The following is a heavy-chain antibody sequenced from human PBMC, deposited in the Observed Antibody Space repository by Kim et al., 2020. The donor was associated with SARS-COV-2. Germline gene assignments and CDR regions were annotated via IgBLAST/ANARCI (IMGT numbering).Heavy chain of an antibody. CDR2: GGST. CDR3: AKAVGTFDY. Sequence: GGSTDYAAPVKDRFTISRDDSKNTLYLQMNSLKTGDTAVYYCAKAVGTFDYWGQGTLVTVSS. V-gene: IGHV3-15*01. J-gene: IGHJ4*02. D-gene: IGHD1-26*01.